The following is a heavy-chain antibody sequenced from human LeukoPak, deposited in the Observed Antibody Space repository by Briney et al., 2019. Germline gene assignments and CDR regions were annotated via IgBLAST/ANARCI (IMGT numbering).Heavy chain of an antibody. Sequence: ASVKVSCKVSGYSFTSNYIHWVRQAPGQGLEWMGMIYPRDGSTSYAQRFQDRVTVTRDTSTSTVHMELSGLRSEDTAVYYCARNQEGFDYWGQGTLVTVSS. J-gene: IGHJ4*02. V-gene: IGHV1-46*01. CDR2: IYPRDGST. CDR3: ARNQEGFDY. CDR1: GYSFTSNY.